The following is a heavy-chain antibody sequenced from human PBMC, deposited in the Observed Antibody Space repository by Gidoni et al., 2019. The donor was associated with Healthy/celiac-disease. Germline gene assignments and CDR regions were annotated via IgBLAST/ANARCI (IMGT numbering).Heavy chain of an antibody. D-gene: IGHD3-10*01. J-gene: IGHJ6*02. CDR1: GASFSRYA. CDR3: ASRYGSGRKNDLFYYYYGMDV. V-gene: IGHV1-69*04. Sequence: QVQLVQSGAEVKKPGSSVKDSCRATGASFSRYAISWVRQAPGQGLEWMGRIIPILGIASLEHKFQGRVTITADKSTSTADIGLSSLRSEDTAVYYCASRYGSGRKNDLFYYYYGMDVWGQGTTVTVSS. CDR2: IIPILGIA.